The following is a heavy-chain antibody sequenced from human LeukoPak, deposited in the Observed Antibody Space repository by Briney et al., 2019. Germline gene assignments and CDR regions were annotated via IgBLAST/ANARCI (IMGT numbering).Heavy chain of an antibody. Sequence: GGSLRLSCAASGFTFSSYGMSWVRQAPGKGLEGVSAISGSGGSTYYADSVKGRFTISRDNSKNTLYLQMNSLRAEDTAVYYCAKVITMVRGYPDYWGQGTLVTVSS. CDR1: GFTFSSYG. J-gene: IGHJ4*02. CDR3: AKVITMVRGYPDY. D-gene: IGHD3-10*01. V-gene: IGHV3-23*01. CDR2: ISGSGGST.